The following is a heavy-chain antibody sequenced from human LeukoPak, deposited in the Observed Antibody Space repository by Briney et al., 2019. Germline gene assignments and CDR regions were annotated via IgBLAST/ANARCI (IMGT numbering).Heavy chain of an antibody. Sequence: GGSLRLSCAASGFTFSSYAMSWVRQAPGKGLEWVSAISGSGGSTYYADSVKGRFTISRDNSKNTLYLQMNSLRAEDTAVYYCAKDAAHTNPYDFWSGYYTNWLDPWGQGTLVTVSS. J-gene: IGHJ5*02. CDR2: ISGSGGST. V-gene: IGHV3-23*01. CDR1: GFTFSSYA. D-gene: IGHD3-3*01. CDR3: AKDAAHTNPYDFWSGYYTNWLDP.